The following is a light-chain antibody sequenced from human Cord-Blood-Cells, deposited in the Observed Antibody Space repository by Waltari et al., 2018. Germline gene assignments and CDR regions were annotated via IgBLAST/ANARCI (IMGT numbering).Light chain of an antibody. J-gene: IGLJ3*02. CDR1: ALPKQY. CDR2: KDS. V-gene: IGLV3-25*03. Sequence: SYELTQPPSVSVSPGQTARITCSGDALPKQYAYWYQQKPGQAPVLVIYKDSERPSGIHERFSGSRSGTTVTLTISGVQAEDEADYYCQSADSSGTYRVFGGGTKLSVL. CDR3: QSADSSGTYRV.